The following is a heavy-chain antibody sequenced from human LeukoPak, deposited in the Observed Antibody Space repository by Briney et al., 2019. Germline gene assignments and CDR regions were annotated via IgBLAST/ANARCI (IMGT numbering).Heavy chain of an antibody. CDR1: GFTFSSYA. Sequence: GGSLRLFCAASGFTFSSYAMSWVRQAPGKGLEWVSAISGSGGSTYYADSVKGRFTISRDNSKNTLYLQMNSLRAEDTAVYYRTSAAGTLWTFDYWGQGTPVTVSS. CDR3: TSAAGTLWTFDY. D-gene: IGHD6-13*01. V-gene: IGHV3-23*01. CDR2: ISGSGGST. J-gene: IGHJ4*02.